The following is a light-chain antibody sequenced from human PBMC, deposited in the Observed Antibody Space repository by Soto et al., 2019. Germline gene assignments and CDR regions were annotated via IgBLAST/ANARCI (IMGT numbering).Light chain of an antibody. Sequence: QSVRTQPPSESRAPGQRVTISCTGSSSNIGAGYDVHWYQQLPGTAPKLLIYGNSNRPSGVPDRFSGSKSGTSASLAITGLQAEDEAHYYCQSYDSSLSGLVFGTGTKLTLL. CDR3: QSYDSSLSGLV. V-gene: IGLV1-40*01. CDR2: GNS. CDR1: SSNIGAGYD. J-gene: IGLJ1*01.